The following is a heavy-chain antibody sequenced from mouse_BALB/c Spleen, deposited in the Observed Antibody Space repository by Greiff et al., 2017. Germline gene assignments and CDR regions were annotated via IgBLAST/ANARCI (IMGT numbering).Heavy chain of an antibody. Sequence: VQLQQSGPELVRPGVSVKISCKGSGYTFTDYAMHWVKQSPAKGLEWIGVISTYYGNTNYNQKFKGKATMTVDKSSSTAYMELARLTSEDSAIYYCAKVLDYGSSLLAMDYWGQGTSVTVSS. CDR2: ISTYYGNT. CDR3: AKVLDYGSSLLAMDY. V-gene: IGHV1-67*01. J-gene: IGHJ4*01. CDR1: GYTFTDYA. D-gene: IGHD1-1*01.